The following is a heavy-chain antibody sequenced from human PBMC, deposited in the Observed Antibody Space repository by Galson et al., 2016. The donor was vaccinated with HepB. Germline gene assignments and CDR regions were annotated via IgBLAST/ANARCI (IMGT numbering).Heavy chain of an antibody. CDR2: IKQDGSEK. Sequence: SLRLSCADSGFTFRNYWMSWIRQAPGKGLEWVANIKQDGSEKHYVDSVKGRFTISRDNAKNSLYLQMNSLRAEGTAVYYCARGRSILERGWYWFDPWGQGTLVTVSS. V-gene: IGHV3-7*04. J-gene: IGHJ5*02. D-gene: IGHD6-19*01. CDR3: ARGRSILERGWYWFDP. CDR1: GFTFRNYW.